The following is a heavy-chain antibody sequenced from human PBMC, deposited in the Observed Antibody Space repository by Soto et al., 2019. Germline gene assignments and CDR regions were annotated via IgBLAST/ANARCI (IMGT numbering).Heavy chain of an antibody. V-gene: IGHV4-30-4*01. D-gene: IGHD3-9*01. CDR2: IYYSGST. CDR1: SGSIDNVYW. J-gene: IGHJ6*02. Sequence: SETLSLTCAVSSGSIDNVYWWSWIRQPPGKGLEWIGYIYYSGSTYYNPSLKSRVTISVDTSKNQFSLKLSSVTAADTAVYYCARAPLGYDILTGYYYYYYGMDVWGQGTTVTVSS. CDR3: ARAPLGYDILTGYYYYYYGMDV.